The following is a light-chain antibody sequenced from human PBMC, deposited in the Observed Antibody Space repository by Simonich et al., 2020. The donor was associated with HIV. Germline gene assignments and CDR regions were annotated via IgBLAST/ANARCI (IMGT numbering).Light chain of an antibody. CDR3: QQYNTRPGT. V-gene: IGKV3-15*01. Sequence: EIVMTQSPATLSVSPGERATLSCRASQSVSRNLAWYRQKPDQAPRLLIYGASTRATGIPARFSGSGSGTEFTLTISSLQSEDFAVYYCQQYNTRPGTFGQGTKVEIK. CDR1: QSVSRN. CDR2: GAS. J-gene: IGKJ1*01.